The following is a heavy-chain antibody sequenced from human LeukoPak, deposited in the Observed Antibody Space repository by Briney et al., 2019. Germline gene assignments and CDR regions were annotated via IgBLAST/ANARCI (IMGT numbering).Heavy chain of an antibody. CDR3: PRFQSSAIGYMDV. V-gene: IGHV4-59*01. J-gene: IGHJ6*03. CDR2: IYSSGNT. CDR1: GGSISGYF. Sequence: PSETLSLTCSVSGGSISGYFWSRIRQPPGKGLEWIGYIYSSGNTNYNSSLKSRLTISIDTSKKQFSLRLNSVTAADTAVYYWPRFQSSAIGYMDVWGKGTTVTVSS. D-gene: IGHD2-21*01.